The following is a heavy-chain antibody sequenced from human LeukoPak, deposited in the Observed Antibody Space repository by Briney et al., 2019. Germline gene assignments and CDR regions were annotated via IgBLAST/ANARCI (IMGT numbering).Heavy chain of an antibody. D-gene: IGHD3-16*01. CDR1: GFTFTSYA. J-gene: IGHJ6*02. V-gene: IGHV3-23*01. CDR3: ATSWGPDTSAFRWGRDGMDV. CDR2: ISGSGGST. Sequence: GGSLRLSCAASGFTFTSYAMSWVRQTPGKGLEWVSAISGSGGSTYYADSVKGRFTISRDNSKNTLYLQMNSLRAEDTAVYYCATSWGPDTSAFRWGRDGMDVWGQGTTVIVS.